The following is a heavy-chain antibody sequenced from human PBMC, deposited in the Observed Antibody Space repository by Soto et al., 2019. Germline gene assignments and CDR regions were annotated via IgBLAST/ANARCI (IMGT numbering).Heavy chain of an antibody. CDR2: IIPIFGTA. D-gene: IGHD3-22*01. CDR1: GGTFSSYA. CDR3: ARGRPGYYYDSSGYYGEYYYYGMDV. Sequence: ASVKVSCKASGGTFSSYAISWVRQAPGQGLEWMGGIIPIFGTANYAQKFQGRVTITADESTSTAYMELSSLRSEDTAVYYCARGRPGYYYDSSGYYGEYYYYGMDVWGQGTTVTVSS. J-gene: IGHJ6*02. V-gene: IGHV1-69*13.